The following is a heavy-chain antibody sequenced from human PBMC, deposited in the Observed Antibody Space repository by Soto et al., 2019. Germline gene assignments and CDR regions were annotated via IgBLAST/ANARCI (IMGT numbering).Heavy chain of an antibody. V-gene: IGHV1-18*01. J-gene: IGHJ6*03. CDR2: ISAYNGNT. CDR1: GYTFTSYG. Sequence: QVQLVQSGAEVKKPGASVKVSCKASGYTFTSYGISWVRQAPGQGLEWMGWISAYNGNTNYAQKLQGRVTMTTVTSTSTAYMELRSLRSDDTAVYYCARSLVVPAAVYYYYMDVWGKGTTVTVSS. CDR3: ARSLVVPAAVYYYYMDV. D-gene: IGHD2-2*01.